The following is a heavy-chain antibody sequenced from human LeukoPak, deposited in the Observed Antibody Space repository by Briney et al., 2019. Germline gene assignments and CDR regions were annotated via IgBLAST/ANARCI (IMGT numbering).Heavy chain of an antibody. CDR2: IYSSGSF. CDR1: GGSXSSDSEY. CDR3: XXXXXXPAGGIDY. Sequence: CXXSGGSXSSDSEYWSWIRQPAGKGLEWIGRIYSSGSFNYNPSLKSRVTISVDTSKNQFSLKLSAVTAADQALYXXXXXXXXPAGGIDYWGQGTLVTVSS. D-gene: IGHD4-23*01. V-gene: IGHV4-61*02. J-gene: IGHJ4*02.